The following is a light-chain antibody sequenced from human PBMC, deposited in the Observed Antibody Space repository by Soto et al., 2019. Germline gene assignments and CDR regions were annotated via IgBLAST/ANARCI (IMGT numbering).Light chain of an antibody. V-gene: IGKV1-39*01. J-gene: IGKJ3*01. CDR3: QQSYNTPFP. Sequence: DIEMTHSPPSLSASVGDRVTITCRASETTALYLNWYQQKPGKAPKLLIRAASRLETGVPARFSGSGSGTAFTLTITALQPEDVATYYCQQSYNTPFPFGPGTTVDV. CDR2: AAS. CDR1: ETTALY.